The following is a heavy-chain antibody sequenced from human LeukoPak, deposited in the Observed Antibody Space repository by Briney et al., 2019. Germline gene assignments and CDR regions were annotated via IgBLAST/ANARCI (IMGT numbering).Heavy chain of an antibody. D-gene: IGHD6-6*01. Sequence: GGSLRLCCAASGVTFSGYSMNWARQAPGKGLEWVSAITATSLHIYYADSVKGRFTISRDNAKNSLYLQMNSLRVEDTALYYCASLPPTSIAARPPDYWGQGTLVTVSS. CDR1: GVTFSGYS. V-gene: IGHV3-21*01. J-gene: IGHJ4*02. CDR3: ASLPPTSIAARPPDY. CDR2: ITATSLHI.